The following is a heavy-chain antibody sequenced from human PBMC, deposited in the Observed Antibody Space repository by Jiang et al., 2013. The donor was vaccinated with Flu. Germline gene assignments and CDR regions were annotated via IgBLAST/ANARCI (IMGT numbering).Heavy chain of an antibody. D-gene: IGHD3-3*01. CDR2: TSDSGNT. Sequence: GPGLVKPSGTLSLTCTVSGGSLSRYFWSWVRQPPGKGPEWIGYTSDSGNTNSDPSLDSRVTILVDPSKNQFSLRLTSVTAADTAVYHCARHKPHDSMRFLGWTYPGPFDVWGREPWSPSPQ. CDR3: ARHKPHDSMRFLGWTYPGPFDV. J-gene: IGHJ4*02. CDR1: GGSLSRYF. V-gene: IGHV4-59*08.